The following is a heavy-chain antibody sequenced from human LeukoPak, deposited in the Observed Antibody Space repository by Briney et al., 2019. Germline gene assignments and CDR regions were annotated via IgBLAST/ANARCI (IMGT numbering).Heavy chain of an antibody. J-gene: IGHJ4*02. CDR1: GGSFSGYY. Sequence: SETLSLTCAVYGGSFSGYYRSWIRQPPGKGLEWIGEINHSGSTNYNPSLKSRVTISVDTSKNQFSLKLSSVTAADTAVYYCASLRSSSSSIIDYWGQGTLVTVSS. CDR3: ASLRSSSSSIIDY. V-gene: IGHV4-34*01. D-gene: IGHD6-6*01. CDR2: INHSGST.